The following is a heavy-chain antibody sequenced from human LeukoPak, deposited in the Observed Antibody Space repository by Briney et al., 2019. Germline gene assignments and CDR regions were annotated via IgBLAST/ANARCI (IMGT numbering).Heavy chain of an antibody. CDR1: GFTFNHYG. V-gene: IGHV3-23*01. J-gene: IGHJ2*01. Sequence: GGSLRLSCAASGFTFNHYGMHWVRQAPGKGLEWVSAISGSGGSTYYADSVKGRFTISRDNSKNTLYLQMNSLRAEDTAIYYCAKDHMRDGYNYGYWYFDLWGRDTLVTVSS. CDR3: AKDHMRDGYNYGYWYFDL. CDR2: ISGSGGST. D-gene: IGHD5-24*01.